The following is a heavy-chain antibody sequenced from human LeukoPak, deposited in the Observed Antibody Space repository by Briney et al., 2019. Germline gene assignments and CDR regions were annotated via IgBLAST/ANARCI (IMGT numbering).Heavy chain of an antibody. CDR1: GFTFSSYG. V-gene: IGHV3-33*01. J-gene: IGHJ4*02. D-gene: IGHD1-26*01. CDR3: ARYGPDSGWDY. CDR2: IWYDGSNK. Sequence: HAGGSLRLSCAASGFTFSSYGMHWVRQAPGKGLEWVAVIWYDGSNKYYADSVKGRFTISRDNSKNTLYLQMNSLRAEDTAVYYCARYGPDSGWDYWGQGTLVTVSS.